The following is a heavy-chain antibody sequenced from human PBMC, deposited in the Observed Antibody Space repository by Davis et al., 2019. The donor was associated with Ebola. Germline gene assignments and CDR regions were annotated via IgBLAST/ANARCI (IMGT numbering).Heavy chain of an antibody. D-gene: IGHD6-19*01. CDR2: ISAYNGNT. CDR1: GYTFTSYD. V-gene: IGHV1-18*01. J-gene: IGHJ5*02. Sequence: ASVKVSRKASGYTFTSYDIQWVRQATGQGLEWMGWISAYNGNTNYAQKLQGRVTMTTDTSTSTAYMELRSLRSDDTAVYYCARDGDSSGWYWGWFDPWGQGTLVTVSS. CDR3: ARDGDSSGWYWGWFDP.